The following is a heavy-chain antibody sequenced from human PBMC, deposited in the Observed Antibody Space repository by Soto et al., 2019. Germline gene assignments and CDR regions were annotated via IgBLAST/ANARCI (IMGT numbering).Heavy chain of an antibody. D-gene: IGHD5-18*01. Sequence: QVQLVQSGAEVKKPGASVKVSCKASGYTFSSYYMHWVRQAPGQGLEWMGIINPSAGTTTYAQKCQGRVTMTRDTSTSKVYMELRSLRSEDTAVYYCARAPSADTNNWCDPWGQGTLVTVSS. CDR1: GYTFSSYY. CDR3: ARAPSADTNNWCDP. V-gene: IGHV1-46*01. CDR2: INPSAGTT. J-gene: IGHJ5*02.